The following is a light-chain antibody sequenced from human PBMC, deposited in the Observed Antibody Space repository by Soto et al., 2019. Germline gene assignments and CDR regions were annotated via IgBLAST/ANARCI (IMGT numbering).Light chain of an antibody. V-gene: IGLV2-14*01. CDR2: EVS. CDR1: SSDVGGFNY. CDR3: SSYTSRSTYV. Sequence: QSVLTQPASVSGSLGQSITISCTGTSSDVGGFNYVSWYQQHPGKAPKLMIYEVSNRPSGVSNRFSGSKSGNTASLTISGLQAEDEADYYCSSYTSRSTYVSGSGTKVTVL. J-gene: IGLJ1*01.